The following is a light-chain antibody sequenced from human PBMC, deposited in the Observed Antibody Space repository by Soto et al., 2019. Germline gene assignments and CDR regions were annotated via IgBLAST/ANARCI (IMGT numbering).Light chain of an antibody. Sequence: QSVLTQPPSASGTPGQRVTISCSGSSSNIGSNFVYWYQQRPGTAPRLLIYNNDQRPSGVPDRFSGSKSGTSATLAISGLLSEEEAEYYSTAWDDSLSVSYVFGTGTKLTVL. J-gene: IGLJ1*01. V-gene: IGLV1-47*02. CDR3: TAWDDSLSVSYV. CDR2: NND. CDR1: SSNIGSNF.